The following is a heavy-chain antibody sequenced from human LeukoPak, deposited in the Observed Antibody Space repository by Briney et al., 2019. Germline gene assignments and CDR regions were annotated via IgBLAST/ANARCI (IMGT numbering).Heavy chain of an antibody. J-gene: IGHJ5*02. CDR3: STRAFSDTSPVA. V-gene: IGHV5-51*01. CDR2: INPGSSDI. CDR1: GYNFASQW. D-gene: IGHD3-22*01. Sequence: GESLKISCKHSGYNFASQWIGWVRQMPGKGLEWMGIINPGSSDIVYTPSFQGQVSFSADKSASTVFLQWGSLKASDTAMYYCSTRAFSDTSPVAWGQGTLVTVSS.